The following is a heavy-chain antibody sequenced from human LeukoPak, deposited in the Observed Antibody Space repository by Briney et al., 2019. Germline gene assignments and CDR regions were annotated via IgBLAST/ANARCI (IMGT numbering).Heavy chain of an antibody. CDR1: GFTVSSHI. D-gene: IGHD6-13*01. V-gene: IGHV3-21*01. CDR3: AGGWSPPYTSSWPYSFDY. Sequence: GGSLRHSRSASGFTVSSHIMMWVGPAPGKGREWVSSINSSSSHTYSADSVKGRFTISRDNATNSLYLQMNRPEDQGTALFSRAGGWSPPYTSSWPYSFDYWGQGTLVTVSS. J-gene: IGHJ4*02. CDR2: INSSSSHT.